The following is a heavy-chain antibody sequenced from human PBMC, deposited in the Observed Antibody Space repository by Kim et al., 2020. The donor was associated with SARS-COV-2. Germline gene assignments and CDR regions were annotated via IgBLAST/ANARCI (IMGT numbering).Heavy chain of an antibody. J-gene: IGHJ4*02. D-gene: IGHD3-22*01. CDR3: TAIYGDYYDSSGYNQVVY. V-gene: IGHV3-15*01. CDR2: IKSKTDGGTT. CDR1: GFTFSNAW. Sequence: GGSLRLSCAASGFTFSNAWMSWVRQAPGKGLEWVGRIKSKTDGGTTDYAAPVKGRFTISRDDSKNTLYLQMNSLKTEDTAVYYCTAIYGDYYDSSGYNQVVYWGQGTLVTVSS.